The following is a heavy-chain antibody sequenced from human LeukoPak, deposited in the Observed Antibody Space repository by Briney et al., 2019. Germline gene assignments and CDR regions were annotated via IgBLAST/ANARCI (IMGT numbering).Heavy chain of an antibody. D-gene: IGHD6-19*01. Sequence: PSEALSLTCTVSGCSISCSYWIWIRQSPGKGLEWIGYIYYNGNTDYNPSLRSRLTMSVDTSKNQFSLKLTSVTAADTALYYCAKGGWSLDIWGQGTMVTVSS. J-gene: IGHJ3*02. V-gene: IGHV4-59*03. CDR2: IYYNGNT. CDR3: AKGGWSLDI. CDR1: GCSISCSY.